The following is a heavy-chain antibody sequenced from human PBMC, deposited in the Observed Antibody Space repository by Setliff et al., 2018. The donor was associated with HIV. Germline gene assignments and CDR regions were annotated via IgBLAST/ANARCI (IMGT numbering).Heavy chain of an antibody. Sequence: SETLSLTCTVSGGSISSGSYYWSWIRQPAGKGLERIGHIHTSGSTKYNPSLKSRVTISADTSKNQFSLNLSSVTAAETAVYYCARVGYHGSGRYSFDYWGQGTLVTVSS. CDR3: ARVGYHGSGRYSFDY. J-gene: IGHJ4*02. V-gene: IGHV4-61*09. CDR1: GGSISSGSYY. CDR2: IHTSGST. D-gene: IGHD3-10*01.